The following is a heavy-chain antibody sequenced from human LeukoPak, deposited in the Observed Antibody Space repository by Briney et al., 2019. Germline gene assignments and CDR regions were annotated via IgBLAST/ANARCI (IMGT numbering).Heavy chain of an antibody. CDR1: GFTFSDEY. CDR2: ISNSGTYT. D-gene: IGHD6-19*01. V-gene: IGHV3-11*03. J-gene: IGHJ4*02. Sequence: PGGSLRLSCAASGFTFSDEYMSWIRQAPGKGLEWVSYISNSGTYTNYADSVRGRFTISRDNAKHSLYLQMNSPRAEDTAVYYCARSRGAGPGAYFDYWGQGTLVTVSS. CDR3: ARSRGAGPGAYFDY.